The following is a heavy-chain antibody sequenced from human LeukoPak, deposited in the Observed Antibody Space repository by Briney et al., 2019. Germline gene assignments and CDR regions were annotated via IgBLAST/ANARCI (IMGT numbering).Heavy chain of an antibody. Sequence: GGSLSLSCAASGFTISGSVMSWVRHAPPKGLERVANIKKSGEEKAYVYAVKGRFTISRDNAMNSLYLQMNTLRAEDAAVYYCARDPYYDGPSFGAFDIWVQGTIVTASS. D-gene: IGHD3-22*01. CDR3: ARDPYYDGPSFGAFDI. CDR2: IKKSGEEK. V-gene: IGHV3-7*01. J-gene: IGHJ3*02. CDR1: GFTISGSV.